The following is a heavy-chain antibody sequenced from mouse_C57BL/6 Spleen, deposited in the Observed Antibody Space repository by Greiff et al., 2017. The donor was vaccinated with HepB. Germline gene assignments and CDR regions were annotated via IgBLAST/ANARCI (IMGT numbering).Heavy chain of an antibody. V-gene: IGHV1-59*01. J-gene: IGHJ3*01. CDR1: GYTFTSYW. Sequence: QVQLQQPGAELVRPGTSVKLSCKASGYTFTSYWMHWVKQRPGQGLEWIGVIDPSDSYTNYNQKFKGKATLTVDTSSSTAYMQLSSLTSEDSAVYYCARIYYGSSYPHWGQGTLVTVSA. D-gene: IGHD1-1*01. CDR3: ARIYYGSSYPH. CDR2: IDPSDSYT.